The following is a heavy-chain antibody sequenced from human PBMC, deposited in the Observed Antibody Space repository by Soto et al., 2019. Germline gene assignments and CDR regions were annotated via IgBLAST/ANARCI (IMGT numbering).Heavy chain of an antibody. V-gene: IGHV3-30-3*01. Sequence: RGSLRLCCSASGFTFSSYAMHWCRQAPGKGLEWVAVISYDGSNKYYADSVKGRFTISRDNSKNTLYLQMNSLRAEDTAVYYCARAGLRGQYSSSSAYYYYGMDVWGQGTTVTVSS. J-gene: IGHJ6*02. CDR3: ARAGLRGQYSSSSAYYYYGMDV. CDR2: ISYDGSNK. CDR1: GFTFSSYA. D-gene: IGHD6-6*01.